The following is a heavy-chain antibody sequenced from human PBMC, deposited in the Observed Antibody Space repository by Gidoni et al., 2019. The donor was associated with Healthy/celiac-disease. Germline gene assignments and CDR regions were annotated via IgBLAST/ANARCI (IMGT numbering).Heavy chain of an antibody. CDR1: GFPFRSYA. D-gene: IGHD2-2*03. CDR2: IAYDGSNK. J-gene: IGHJ6*03. V-gene: IGHV3-30-3*01. Sequence: QVQLVESGGGVVQPGRLLRLSCAASGFPFRSYAMHWVRQAPGKGLEWVAVIAYDGSNKYYADSVKGRFTISRDNSKNTLYLQMNSLRAEDTAVYYCARFGYCSSTSCYLKKDYYYMDVWGKGTTVTVSS. CDR3: ARFGYCSSTSCYLKKDYYYMDV.